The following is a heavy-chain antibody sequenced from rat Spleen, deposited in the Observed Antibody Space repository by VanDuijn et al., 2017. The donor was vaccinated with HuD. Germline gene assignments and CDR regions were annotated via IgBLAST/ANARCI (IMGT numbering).Heavy chain of an antibody. V-gene: IGHV5-29*01. CDR3: ARRHYGYTDYFDY. Sequence: EVQLVESDGGLVQPGRSLKLSCAASGFTFSNYGMAWVLQAPTKGLEWVASISYDGGSTYYRDSVKGRFTISRDNAKSTLSLQMDSLRSEDTATYYCARRHYGYTDYFDYWGQGVMVTVSS. J-gene: IGHJ2*01. CDR1: GFTFSNYG. D-gene: IGHD1-6*01. CDR2: ISYDGGST.